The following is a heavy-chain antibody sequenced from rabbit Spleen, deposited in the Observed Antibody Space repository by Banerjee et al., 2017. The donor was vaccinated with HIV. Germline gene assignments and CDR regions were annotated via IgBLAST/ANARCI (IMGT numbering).Heavy chain of an antibody. CDR3: ARDDTSYGVVMNL. CDR2: IYTGSGST. V-gene: IGHV1S40*01. Sequence: QSLEESGGDLVKPGASLTLTCTASGFSFSSSDYICWVRQAPGKGLEWIGCIYTGSGSTVYANWAKGRFTIAKTSSTTVTLQMTSLTAADTATYFCARDDTSYGVVMNLWGQGTLVTVS. J-gene: IGHJ4*01. CDR1: GFSFSSSDY. D-gene: IGHD6-1*01.